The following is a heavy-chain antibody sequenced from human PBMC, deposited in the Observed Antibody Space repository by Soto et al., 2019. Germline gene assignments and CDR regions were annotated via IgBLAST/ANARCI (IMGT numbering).Heavy chain of an antibody. J-gene: IGHJ6*02. D-gene: IGHD2-15*01. V-gene: IGHV6-1*01. Sequence: SQTHSLTCAISGDRVSSNSAAWNWIRQSPSRGLEWLGRTYYRSKWFNDYAMSVKSRISISADTSENHFSLHLNSVTPDDTAVYYCVRGSHCLLIPDHYYVMDVRGQRSTVTVSS. CDR1: GDRVSSNSAA. CDR3: VRGSHCLLIPDHYYVMDV. CDR2: TYYRSKWFN.